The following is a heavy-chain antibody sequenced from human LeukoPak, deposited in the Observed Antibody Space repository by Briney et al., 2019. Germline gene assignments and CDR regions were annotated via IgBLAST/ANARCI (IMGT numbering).Heavy chain of an antibody. Sequence: GGSLRLSCAVSGFTFKYYWLTWVRQAPGKGLAWVGNINQDGREKYYVDSVKGRFTISRDNAKNSLYLQMNSLRAEDTAVYYCARDRELRFLEWSRGGAYFDYWGQGTLVTVSS. CDR1: GFTFKYYW. D-gene: IGHD3-3*01. CDR2: INQDGREK. J-gene: IGHJ4*02. V-gene: IGHV3-7*01. CDR3: ARDRELRFLEWSRGGAYFDY.